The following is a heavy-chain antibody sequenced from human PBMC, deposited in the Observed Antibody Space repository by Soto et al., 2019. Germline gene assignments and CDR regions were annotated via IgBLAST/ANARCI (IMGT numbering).Heavy chain of an antibody. CDR2: ISAYSGNT. D-gene: IGHD1-26*01. V-gene: IGHV1-18*01. J-gene: IGHJ4*02. Sequence: VASVKVSCKASGYTFLSYGISWVRQAPGQGLEWMGWISAYSGNTDCAQRLQDRVTLTTDTSTSTAYMELRSLRSDDTAVYYCARNPSGSSFDYWGQGTLVTVSS. CDR1: GYTFLSYG. CDR3: ARNPSGSSFDY.